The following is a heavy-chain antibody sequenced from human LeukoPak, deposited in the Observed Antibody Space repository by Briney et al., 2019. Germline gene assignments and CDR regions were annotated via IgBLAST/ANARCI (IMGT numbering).Heavy chain of an antibody. J-gene: IGHJ3*02. CDR3: ARDLEGKDAFDI. CDR1: GGSIGSYY. Sequence: SETLSLTCTVSGGSIGSYYWSWIRQPPGKGLEWIGYIYYSGSTNYNPSLKSRVTISVDTSKNQFSLKLSSVTAADTAVYYCARDLEGKDAFDIWGQGTMVTVSS. CDR2: IYYSGST. D-gene: IGHD1-1*01. V-gene: IGHV4-59*01.